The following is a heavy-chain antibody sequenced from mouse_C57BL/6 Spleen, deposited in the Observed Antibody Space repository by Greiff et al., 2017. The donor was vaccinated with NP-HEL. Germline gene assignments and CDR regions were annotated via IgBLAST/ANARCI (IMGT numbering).Heavy chain of an antibody. CDR2: INPGSGGT. D-gene: IGHD3-2*02. Sequence: VQLQQSGAELVRPGPSVKVSCKASGYAFTNYLIEWVKQRPGQGLEWIGVINPGSGGTNYNEKFKGKATLTADKSSSTAYMQLSSLTSEDSAVYFCARGDSSGLAYWGQGTLVTVSA. V-gene: IGHV1-54*01. CDR3: ARGDSSGLAY. CDR1: GYAFTNYL. J-gene: IGHJ3*01.